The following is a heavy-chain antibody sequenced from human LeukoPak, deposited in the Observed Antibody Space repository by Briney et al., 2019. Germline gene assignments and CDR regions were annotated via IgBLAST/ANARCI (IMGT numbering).Heavy chain of an antibody. CDR3: ARGDTYYYGSGSFWLDP. D-gene: IGHD3-10*01. V-gene: IGHV1-2*02. J-gene: IGHJ5*02. CDR1: GYTFTGYY. Sequence: GASVKVSCKASGYTFTGYYMHWVRQAPGQGLEWMGWINPNSGGTNYAQKFQGRVTMTRDTSISTAYMELSRLRSDDTAVYYCARGDTYYYGSGSFWLDPWGQGTLVTVSS. CDR2: INPNSGGT.